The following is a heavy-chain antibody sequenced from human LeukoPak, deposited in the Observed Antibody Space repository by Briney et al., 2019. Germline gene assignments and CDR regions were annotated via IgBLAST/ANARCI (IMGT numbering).Heavy chain of an antibody. CDR1: GFSFSSYE. CDR3: ARESSTGGADLDY. J-gene: IGHJ4*02. Sequence: GGSLTLSCAASGFSFSSYEMNWVRQAPGNGLEWVSHISSSSSTIYYADSVKGRFTISRDNAKNSLYLQMNSLRDEDTAVYYCARESSTGGADLDYWGQGTLVTVSS. D-gene: IGHD3-16*01. V-gene: IGHV3-48*02. CDR2: ISSSSSTI.